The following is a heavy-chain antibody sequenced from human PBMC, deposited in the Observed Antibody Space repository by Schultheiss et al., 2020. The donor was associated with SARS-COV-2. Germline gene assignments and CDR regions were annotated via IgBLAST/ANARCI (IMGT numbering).Heavy chain of an antibody. D-gene: IGHD1-14*01. Sequence: GGSLRLSCAASGFTFSSYAMHWVRQAPGKGLEWVAVISYDGSNKYYADSVKGRFTISRDNSKNTLYLQMNTLRAEDTAVYYCARDWSENYFDYWGQGTLVTVSS. V-gene: IGHV3-30*01. CDR2: ISYDGSNK. CDR3: ARDWSENYFDY. CDR1: GFTFSSYA. J-gene: IGHJ4*02.